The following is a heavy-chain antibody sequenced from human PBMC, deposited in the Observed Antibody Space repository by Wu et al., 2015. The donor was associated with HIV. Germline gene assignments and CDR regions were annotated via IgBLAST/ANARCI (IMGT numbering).Heavy chain of an antibody. CDR2: IAYNGNT. CDR3: AGGSFCGRDCYSYCDS. D-gene: IGHD2-21*01. V-gene: IGHV1-18*01. Sequence: QVQLMQSGTEVKKPGASVKVSCKASGYTFSSYGVSWVRQAPGQGLEWMGWIAYNGNTYYAQKLQGRVTITADESTSTAYMELSSLRSDDTAIYYCAGGSFCGRDCYSYCDSWGQGTLVAVSS. CDR1: GYTFSSYG. J-gene: IGHJ4*02.